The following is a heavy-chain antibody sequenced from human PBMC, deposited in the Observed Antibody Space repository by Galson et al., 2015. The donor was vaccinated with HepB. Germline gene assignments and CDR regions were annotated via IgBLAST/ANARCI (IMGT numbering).Heavy chain of an antibody. CDR2: ISGGSSYI. V-gene: IGHV3-21*01. Sequence: SLRLSCAASGSMFNRYSMNWVRQSPGKGLEWLSNISGGSSYIYDADSVKGRFTISRDNARNSLYLQMNSLRAEDTAVYYCVRAAFSGTWYAPGDFWGQGTLVTVSS. J-gene: IGHJ4*02. CDR1: GSMFNRYS. CDR3: VRAAFSGTWYAPGDF. D-gene: IGHD6-13*01.